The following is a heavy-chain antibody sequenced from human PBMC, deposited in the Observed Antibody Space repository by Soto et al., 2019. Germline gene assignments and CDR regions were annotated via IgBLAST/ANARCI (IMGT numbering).Heavy chain of an antibody. Sequence: QVQLVESGGGVVQPGRSLRLSCAASGFTFSSYAMHWVRQAPGKGLEWVAVISYDGSNKYYADSVKGRFTTSRDNSKNTLYLQMNSLRAEDTAVYYCARETGLRSPGYWGQGTLVTVSS. CDR3: ARETGLRSPGY. V-gene: IGHV3-30-3*01. D-gene: IGHD3-3*01. CDR2: ISYDGSNK. CDR1: GFTFSSYA. J-gene: IGHJ4*02.